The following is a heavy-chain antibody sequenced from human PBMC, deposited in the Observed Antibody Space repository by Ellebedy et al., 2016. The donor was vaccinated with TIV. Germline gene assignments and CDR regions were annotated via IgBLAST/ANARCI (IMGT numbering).Heavy chain of an antibody. V-gene: IGHV4-59*01. D-gene: IGHD5-18*01. J-gene: IGHJ5*02. Sequence: MPSETLSLTCTVSGGSISSYYWSWIRQPPGKGLEWIGYIYYSGSTNYNPSLKSRVTISVDTSKNQFSLKLSSVTAADTAVYYCARVDTAMVTGWFDPWGQGTLVTVSS. CDR2: IYYSGST. CDR3: ARVDTAMVTGWFDP. CDR1: GGSISSYY.